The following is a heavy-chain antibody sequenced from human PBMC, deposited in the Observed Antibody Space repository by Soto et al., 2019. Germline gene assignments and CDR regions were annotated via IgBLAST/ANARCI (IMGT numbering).Heavy chain of an antibody. D-gene: IGHD6-19*01. CDR1: GFTFSNFV. Sequence: LRLSCAASGFTFSNFVMSWVRQAPGKGLEWVSSINDRGDYTYYADSVKGQFTISRDNSKNTLYLRMNSLRTEDTAIYYCAGTMAAGYWGEGTLVTVSS. J-gene: IGHJ4*02. CDR2: INDRGDYT. CDR3: AGTMAAGY. V-gene: IGHV3-23*01.